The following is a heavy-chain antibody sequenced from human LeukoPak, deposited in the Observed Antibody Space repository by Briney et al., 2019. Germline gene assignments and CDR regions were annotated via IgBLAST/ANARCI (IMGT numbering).Heavy chain of an antibody. CDR2: ISSSSSYI. Sequence: GGSLRLSCAASGFTFSSHGMYWVRQAPGKGLEWVSSISSSSSYIYYADSVKGRFTISRDNAKNSLYLQMNSLRAEDTAVYYCARDGAYSNPTALLEIDYWGQGTLVTVSS. J-gene: IGHJ4*02. CDR1: GFTFSSHG. D-gene: IGHD4-11*01. CDR3: ARDGAYSNPTALLEIDY. V-gene: IGHV3-21*01.